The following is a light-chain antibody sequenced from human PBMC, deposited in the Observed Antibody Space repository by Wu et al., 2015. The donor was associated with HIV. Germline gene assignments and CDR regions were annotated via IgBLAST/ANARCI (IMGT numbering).Light chain of an antibody. CDR3: QQYNRWPPWT. CDR2: GAS. CDR1: QSVSTY. Sequence: VLTQSPATLSVSLGERATLSCRASQSVSTYLAWYQQKPGQAPSLLIFGASTRATGIPARFSGSGSGTEFTLSISNLQSEDFAVYYCQQYNRWPPWTFGQGTKVEIK. V-gene: IGKV3-15*01. J-gene: IGKJ1*01.